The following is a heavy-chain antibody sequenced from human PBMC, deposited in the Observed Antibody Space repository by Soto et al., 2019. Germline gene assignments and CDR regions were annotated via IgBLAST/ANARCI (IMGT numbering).Heavy chain of an antibody. CDR1: GYTFTSYD. CDR3: ARGWLDFWSGYGNWMDV. V-gene: IGHV1-8*01. D-gene: IGHD3-3*01. J-gene: IGHJ6*04. CDR2: MNPNSGNT. Sequence: EASVKVSCKASGYTFTSYDINWVRQATGQGLEWMGWMNPNSGNTGYAQKFQGRVTMTRNTSISTAYMELSSLRSEDTAVYYCARGWLDFWSGYGNWMDVWGKGTTVTVSS.